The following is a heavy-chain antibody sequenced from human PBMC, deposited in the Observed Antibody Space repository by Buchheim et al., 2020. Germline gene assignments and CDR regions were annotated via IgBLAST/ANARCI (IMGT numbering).Heavy chain of an antibody. Sequence: QVQLAESGGGLVKPGGSLRLSCAASGFSFSDYYMSWIRQAPGKGLEWVSYISNGISTVYYADSVKGRLTISRDNAKSSLYLQMNSLRAEDTAVYYCARRRSGYDPHLDYWGQGTL. CDR1: GFSFSDYY. CDR2: ISNGISTV. CDR3: ARRRSGYDPHLDY. V-gene: IGHV3-11*01. D-gene: IGHD5-12*01. J-gene: IGHJ4*02.